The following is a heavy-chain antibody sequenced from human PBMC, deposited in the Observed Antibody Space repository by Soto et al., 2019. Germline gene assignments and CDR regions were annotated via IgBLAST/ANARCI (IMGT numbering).Heavy chain of an antibody. Sequence: SETLSLTCTVSGGSISSSSYYWGWIRQPPGKGLEWIGSIYYSGSTYYNPSLKSRVTISVDTSKNQFSLKLSSVTAADTAVYYCARATVAYYYYGMDVWGQGTTVTV. V-gene: IGHV4-39*01. CDR3: ARATVAYYYYGMDV. CDR1: GGSISSSSYY. D-gene: IGHD4-17*01. J-gene: IGHJ6*02. CDR2: IYYSGST.